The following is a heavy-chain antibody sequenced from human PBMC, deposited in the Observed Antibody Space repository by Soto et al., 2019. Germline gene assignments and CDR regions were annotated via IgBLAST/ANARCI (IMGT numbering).Heavy chain of an antibody. V-gene: IGHV1-45*02. CDR3: AGGGAGSGPFTWELPDH. J-gene: IGHJ4*02. D-gene: IGHD1-26*01. CDR1: GNTFTYRY. Sequence: SVKVSCKSLGNTFTYRYLHCVRQAPGQALEWMGWITPFSGDVHYAQKFQERVTITRDRSINTAYMQMSSLRSEDTAMYFCAGGGAGSGPFTWELPDHWGQGTLVTVSS. CDR2: ITPFSGDV.